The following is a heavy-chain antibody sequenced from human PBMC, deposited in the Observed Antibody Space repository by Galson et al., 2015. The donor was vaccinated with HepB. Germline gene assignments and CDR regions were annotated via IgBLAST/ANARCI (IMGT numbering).Heavy chain of an antibody. J-gene: IGHJ3*02. Sequence: SETLSLTCTVSGGSITRYYWSWIRQPPGKGLECIGYIYYSGSSYYNPSLKSRVTISVDTSKNQFSLKLSSVTAADTAVYYCARTTYGDDAFEIWGQGTMVTVSS. CDR3: ARTTYGDDAFEI. CDR1: GGSITRYY. D-gene: IGHD4-17*01. CDR2: IYYSGSS. V-gene: IGHV4-59*01.